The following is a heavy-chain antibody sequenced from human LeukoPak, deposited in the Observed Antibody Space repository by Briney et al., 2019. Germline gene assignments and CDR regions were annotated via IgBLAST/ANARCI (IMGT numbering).Heavy chain of an antibody. J-gene: IGHJ4*02. D-gene: IGHD3-22*01. V-gene: IGHV3-11*01. CDR2: ISSSGSTR. CDR3: AKPRSDYYYSAFDY. Sequence: PGGSLRLSCAASGFTFSDYYMSWIRQAPGKGLEWVSYISSSGSTRYYADSVKGRFTISRDNAKNSLYLQMNSLRAEDTAVYYCAKPRSDYYYSAFDYWGQGTLVTVSS. CDR1: GFTFSDYY.